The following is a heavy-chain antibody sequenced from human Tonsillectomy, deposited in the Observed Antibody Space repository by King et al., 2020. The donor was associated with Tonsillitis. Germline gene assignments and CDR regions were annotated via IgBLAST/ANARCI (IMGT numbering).Heavy chain of an antibody. CDR1: GFTFSSYG. Sequence: VQLVESGGGVVQPGRSLRLSCAASGFTFSSYGMHWVRQAPGKGLEWVAVISYDGSNKYYADSVKGRFTISRDNSKNTLYLQMNSLRAEDTAVYYCESGRSDGSHFDYWGQGTLVTVSS. CDR2: ISYDGSNK. D-gene: IGHD3-10*01. V-gene: IGHV3-30*03. J-gene: IGHJ4*02. CDR3: ESGRSDGSHFDY.